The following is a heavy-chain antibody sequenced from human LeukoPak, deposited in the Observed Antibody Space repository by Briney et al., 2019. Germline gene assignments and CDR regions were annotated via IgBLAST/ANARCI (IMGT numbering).Heavy chain of an antibody. CDR2: IKRDGSER. D-gene: IGHD3-3*01. J-gene: IGHJ4*02. CDR1: GFIFSSYW. Sequence: GGSLRLSCAASGFIFSSYWMGWVRQAPGKGLEWVANIKRDGSERYYVDSVKGRLTISRDNAQNSLYLQMNSLRDEDTGVYYCARDKEAAVDFWSGYYPLWGQGTLVTVSS. CDR3: ARDKEAAVDFWSGYYPL. V-gene: IGHV3-7*01.